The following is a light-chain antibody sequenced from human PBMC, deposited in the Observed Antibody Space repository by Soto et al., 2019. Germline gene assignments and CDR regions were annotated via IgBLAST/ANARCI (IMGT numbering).Light chain of an antibody. V-gene: IGLV7-46*01. J-gene: IGLJ2*01. CDR2: ETS. Sequence: QAVVTQEPSLTVSPGETVTLTCGSNTGAVTSGHFPYWFQQKPGQAPRTLVYETSRRHSWTPARFSGSLHGGKAALTLSGAQSEDEADYYCLLTYGYAVVFGGGTKVPVL. CDR3: LLTYGYAVV. CDR1: TGAVTSGHF.